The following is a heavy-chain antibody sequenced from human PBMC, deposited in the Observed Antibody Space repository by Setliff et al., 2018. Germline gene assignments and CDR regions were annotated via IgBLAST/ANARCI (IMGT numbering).Heavy chain of an antibody. CDR1: GFNFITYG. J-gene: IGHJ4*02. CDR2: IIPIFGTA. CDR3: ARERGSYDSSTHYTYYFDY. Sequence: SVKVSCKTSGFNFITYGFSWVRQAPGQGLDWMGGIIPIFGTANYAQKFKGRVTITTDDSTNTAYMELSSLRSEDTAVYFCARERGSYDSSTHYTYYFDYWGQGTLVTVSS. V-gene: IGHV1-69*05. D-gene: IGHD3-22*01.